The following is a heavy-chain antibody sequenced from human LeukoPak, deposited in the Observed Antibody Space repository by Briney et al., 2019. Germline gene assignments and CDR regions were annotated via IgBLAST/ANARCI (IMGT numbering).Heavy chain of an antibody. D-gene: IGHD3-22*01. CDR3: ARDPPYYDSSGYYFYGKDV. J-gene: IGHJ6*02. CDR1: GYTFTSYG. CDR2: ISAYNGNT. V-gene: IGHV1-18*01. Sequence: ASVKVSCKASGYTFTSYGISWVRQAPGQGLEWMGWISAYNGNTNYAQKLQGRVTMTTDTSTSTAYMELRSLRSDDTAVYYCARDPPYYDSSGYYFYGKDVWGQGTTVTVSS.